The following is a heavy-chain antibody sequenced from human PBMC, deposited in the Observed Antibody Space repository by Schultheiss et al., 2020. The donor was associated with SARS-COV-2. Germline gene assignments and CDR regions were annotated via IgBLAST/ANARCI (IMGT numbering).Heavy chain of an antibody. CDR1: GFTFSSYG. Sequence: GGSLRLSCAASGFTFSSYGMHWVRQAPGKGLEWVAVISYDGSNKYYADSVKGRITISRDNSKNTLYLQMNSLRAEDTAVYYCARDGSSGYYSWFDPWGQGTLVTVSS. D-gene: IGHD3-22*01. CDR2: ISYDGSNK. CDR3: ARDGSSGYYSWFDP. V-gene: IGHV3-30*03. J-gene: IGHJ5*02.